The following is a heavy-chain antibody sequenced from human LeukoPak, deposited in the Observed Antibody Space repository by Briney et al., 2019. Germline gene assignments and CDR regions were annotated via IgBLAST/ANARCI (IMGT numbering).Heavy chain of an antibody. J-gene: IGHJ3*01. Sequence: GGSLRLSCAASGFTFSSYSMQWVRQAPGKGLEWVAIISYDGTYQFYTDSLKGRFTISRDNSKNTVYLQMNSLRPDDTAVYYCARDGSGVYGGSVWGQGTMVTVSS. V-gene: IGHV3-30*03. CDR2: ISYDGTYQ. CDR3: ARDGSGVYGGSV. CDR1: GFTFSSYS. D-gene: IGHD4-23*01.